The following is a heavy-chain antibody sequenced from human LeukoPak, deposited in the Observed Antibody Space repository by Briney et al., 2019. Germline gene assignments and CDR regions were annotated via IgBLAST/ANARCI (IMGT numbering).Heavy chain of an antibody. CDR1: GGSISSYY. V-gene: IGHV4-4*07. CDR2: IYTSGST. D-gene: IGHD3-3*01. J-gene: IGHJ5*02. Sequence: SETLSLTCTVSGGSISSYYWSWIRQPAGKVLEWIGRIYTSGSTNYNPSLKGRVTMSVDTSKNQFCLRLSSVTAAGTAVYYCARVTDEPYYDFWSGYEPGWFDPWGQGTLVTVSS. CDR3: ARVTDEPYYDFWSGYEPGWFDP.